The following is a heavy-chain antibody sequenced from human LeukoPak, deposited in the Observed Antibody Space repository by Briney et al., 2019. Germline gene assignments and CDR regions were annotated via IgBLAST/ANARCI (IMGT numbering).Heavy chain of an antibody. V-gene: IGHV3-9*01. CDR2: ISWNSGSI. CDR1: GFTFDDYA. J-gene: IGHJ4*02. Sequence: HTGRSLRLSCAASGFTFDDYAMPWVRQAPGKGLEWVSGISWNSGSIGYADSVKGRFTISRDNAKNSLYLQMNSLRAEDTALCYCAKDNGGYSYGYKDHWGQGTLVTVSS. D-gene: IGHD5-18*01. CDR3: AKDNGGYSYGYKDH.